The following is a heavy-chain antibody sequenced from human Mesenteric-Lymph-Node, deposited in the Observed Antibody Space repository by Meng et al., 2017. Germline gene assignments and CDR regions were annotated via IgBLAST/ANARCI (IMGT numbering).Heavy chain of an antibody. CDR1: WFTFSSYA. CDR3: ARGYCSGGSCYGGGFDF. D-gene: IGHD2-15*01. V-gene: IGHV3-30*07. Sequence: GESLKISCSASWFTFSSYAMHWVRQAPGKGLEWFAVISYYGSNNYYADSVKGRFTISRDNAKNSLFLQMNSLRVEDTAIYYCARGYCSGGSCYGGGFDFWGQGSLVTVSS. CDR2: ISYYGSNN. J-gene: IGHJ4*02.